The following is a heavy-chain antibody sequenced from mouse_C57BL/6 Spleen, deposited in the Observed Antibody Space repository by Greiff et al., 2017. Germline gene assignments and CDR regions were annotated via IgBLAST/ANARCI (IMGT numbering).Heavy chain of an antibody. CDR2: IYPGGGYT. D-gene: IGHD2-4*01. V-gene: IGHV1-63*01. CDR3: ARGLTYDYDGGYFDV. J-gene: IGHJ1*03. CDR1: GYTFTNYW. Sequence: QVQLQQSGAELVRPGTSVKMSCKASGYTFTNYWIGWAKQRPGHGLEWIGDIYPGGGYTNYNEKFKGKATLTADKSSSTAYMQFSSLTSEDSAIYYGARGLTYDYDGGYFDVGGTGTTVTVSS.